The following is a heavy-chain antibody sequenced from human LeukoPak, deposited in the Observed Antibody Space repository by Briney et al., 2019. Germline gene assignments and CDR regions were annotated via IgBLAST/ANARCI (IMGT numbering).Heavy chain of an antibody. J-gene: IGHJ5*02. CDR3: ARGVNWIDP. V-gene: IGHV4-59*01. D-gene: IGHD6-13*01. Sequence: SETLSLTCTVSGGSISSYYLSWIRQPPGKGLEWIGYISYSAITNYNPALKSRVTISIDTSKNQFSLKLSSVTAADTAVYYCARGVNWIDPWGQGTLVTVSS. CDR2: ISYSAIT. CDR1: GGSISSYY.